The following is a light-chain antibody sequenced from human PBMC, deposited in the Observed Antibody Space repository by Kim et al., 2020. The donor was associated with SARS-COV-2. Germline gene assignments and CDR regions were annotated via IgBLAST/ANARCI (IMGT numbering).Light chain of an antibody. J-gene: IGKJ2*01. CDR3: QQYDKLPAFT. Sequence: ASGGDRVTITCQASQDTRNYLNWYQQKPGKAPKLLIYDASTLEAGVPSRFSGSGFGTDFTFTISSLQPEDFATYYCQQYDKLPAFTFGQGTKLEI. CDR1: QDTRNY. CDR2: DAS. V-gene: IGKV1-33*01.